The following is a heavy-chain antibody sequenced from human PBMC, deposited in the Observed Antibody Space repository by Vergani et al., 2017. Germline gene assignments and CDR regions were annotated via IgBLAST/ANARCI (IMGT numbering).Heavy chain of an antibody. CDR1: GFTVSSNY. Sequence: EVQLVESGGGLVQPGGSLRLSCAASGFTVSSNYMSWVRQAPGKGLEWVSVIYSGGSTYYADSVKGRFTISRDNSKNTLYLQMNSLRAEDTAVYYCARANWQYDYGGNEDAFDIWGQGTMVTVSS. CDR3: ARANWQYDYGGNEDAFDI. V-gene: IGHV3-66*02. CDR2: IYSGGST. J-gene: IGHJ3*02. D-gene: IGHD4-23*01.